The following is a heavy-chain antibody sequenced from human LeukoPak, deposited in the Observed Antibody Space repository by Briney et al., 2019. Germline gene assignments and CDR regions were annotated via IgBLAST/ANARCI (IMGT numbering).Heavy chain of an antibody. Sequence: SETLSLTCTVSGGSISSSSYYWGWIRQPPGKGLEWIGSIYYSGSTYYNPSLKSRVTISGDTSKKQFSLKLSSVTAADTAVYYCVTYYYGSSAPKRNYWGQGILVTVSS. CDR3: VTYYYGSSAPKRNY. CDR1: GGSISSSSYY. D-gene: IGHD3-22*01. CDR2: IYYSGST. J-gene: IGHJ4*02. V-gene: IGHV4-39*07.